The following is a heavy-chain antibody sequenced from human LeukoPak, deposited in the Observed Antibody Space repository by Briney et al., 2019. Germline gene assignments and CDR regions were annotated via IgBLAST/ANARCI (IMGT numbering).Heavy chain of an antibody. CDR2: IYYSGST. CDR1: GGSISSYY. Sequence: SETLSLTCTVSGGSISSYYWSWIRQPPGKGLEWIGYIYYSGSTNYNPSLKSRVTISVDTSKDQFSLKLSSVTAADTAVYYCARGVMTGYSSSWHFDYWGQGTLVTVSS. CDR3: ARGVMTGYSSSWHFDY. V-gene: IGHV4-59*01. D-gene: IGHD6-13*01. J-gene: IGHJ4*02.